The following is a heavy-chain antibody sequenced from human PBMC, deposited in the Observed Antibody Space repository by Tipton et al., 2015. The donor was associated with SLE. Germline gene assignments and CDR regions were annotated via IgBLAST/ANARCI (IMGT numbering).Heavy chain of an antibody. V-gene: IGHV1-69*01. CDR1: GGTFSSYA. Sequence: QLVQSGAEVKKPGSSVKFSCKASGGTFSSYAISWVRQAPGQGLEWMGGIIPIFGTANYAQKFQGRVTITADESTSTAYMELSSLRSEDTAVYYCARDREVSGARGYYYGMDVWGQGTPVTVSS. J-gene: IGHJ6*02. CDR3: ARDREVSGARGYYYGMDV. CDR2: IIPIFGTA. D-gene: IGHD2-15*01.